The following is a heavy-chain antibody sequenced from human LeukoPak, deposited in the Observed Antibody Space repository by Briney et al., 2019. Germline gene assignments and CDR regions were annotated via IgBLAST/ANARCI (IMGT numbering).Heavy chain of an antibody. CDR2: IIPILGIA. CDR3: ARGFPSDGSGSHAAEYFQH. Sequence: GASVKVSCKASGYTFTSYAISWVRQAPGQGLEWMGRIIPILGIANYAQKFQGRVTITADKSTSTAYMELSSLRSEDTAVYYCARGFPSDGSGSHAAEYFQHWGQGTLVTVSS. D-gene: IGHD3-10*01. J-gene: IGHJ1*01. CDR1: GYTFTSYA. V-gene: IGHV1-69*04.